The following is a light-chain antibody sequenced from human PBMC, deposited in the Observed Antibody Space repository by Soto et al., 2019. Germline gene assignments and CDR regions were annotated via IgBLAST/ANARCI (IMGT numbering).Light chain of an antibody. CDR2: EVN. CDR1: RSDVGNYNL. CDR3: CSYAGSDTWA. Sequence: QSVLTQPASVSGSPGQSITISCTGTRSDVGNYNLVSWYQQHPGKAPKLMIYEVNQRPSGVSNRFSGSKSGNTASLTISGLQTEDEADYYCCSYAGSDTWAFGGGTKLTVL. V-gene: IGLV2-23*02. J-gene: IGLJ3*02.